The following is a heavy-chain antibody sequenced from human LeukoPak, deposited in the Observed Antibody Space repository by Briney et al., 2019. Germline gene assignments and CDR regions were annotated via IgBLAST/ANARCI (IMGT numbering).Heavy chain of an antibody. D-gene: IGHD3-10*01. Sequence: PGGSLRLSCAASGFTFSTYGMHWVRQAPGKRLEWVALIWYDGSNKDYADSVKGRFSISRDNSKNTLYLQMNSLRAEDTAVYYCARGAWASGTQITSLDLWGRGTLVTVSS. CDR2: IWYDGSNK. V-gene: IGHV3-33*01. CDR3: ARGAWASGTQITSLDL. CDR1: GFTFSTYG. J-gene: IGHJ2*01.